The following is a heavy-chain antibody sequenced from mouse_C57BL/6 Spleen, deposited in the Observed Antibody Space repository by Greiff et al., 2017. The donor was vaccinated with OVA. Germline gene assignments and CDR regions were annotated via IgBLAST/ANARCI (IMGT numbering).Heavy chain of an antibody. CDR1: GYTFTDYY. J-gene: IGHJ4*01. CDR3: ARSLYYAMDY. CDR2: INPNNGGT. Sequence: EVQLQQSGPELVKPGASVKISCKASGYTFTDYYMNWVKQSHGKSLEWIGDINPNNGGTSYNQKFKGKATLTVDKSSSTAYMELRSLTSEDSAVYYCARSLYYAMDYWGQGTSVTVSS. V-gene: IGHV1-26*01.